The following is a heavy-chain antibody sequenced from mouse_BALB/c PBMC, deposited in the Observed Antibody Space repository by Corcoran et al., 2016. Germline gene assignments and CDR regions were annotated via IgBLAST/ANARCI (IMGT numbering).Heavy chain of an antibody. Sequence: QIQLVQSGPELKKPGGTVKISCKASGYTFTNYGMNWVKQAPGKCLKWRGWINTYTGEPTYADDFKGRFAFTLETSASTAYLQINNLKNEDMATYFCARGDGYLMDYWGQGTSVTVSS. CDR3: ARGDGYLMDY. J-gene: IGHJ4*01. V-gene: IGHV9-1*02. CDR1: GYTFTNYG. D-gene: IGHD2-3*01. CDR2: INTYTGEP.